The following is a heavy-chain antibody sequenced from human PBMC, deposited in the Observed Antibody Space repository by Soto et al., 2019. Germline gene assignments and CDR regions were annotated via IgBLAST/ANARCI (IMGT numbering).Heavy chain of an antibody. D-gene: IGHD1-26*01. J-gene: IGHJ4*02. CDR2: ISGYNGNT. CDR1: GYAFTSYG. CDR3: ARERELGY. V-gene: IGHV1-18*04. Sequence: ASVKVSCKASGYAFTSYGFSWVRQAPGQAHEWMGRISGYNGNTNYAQKFQDRVTMTTDTSTNTAYMELRSLRSDATAEDYNARERELGYWGQGTLVTVSS.